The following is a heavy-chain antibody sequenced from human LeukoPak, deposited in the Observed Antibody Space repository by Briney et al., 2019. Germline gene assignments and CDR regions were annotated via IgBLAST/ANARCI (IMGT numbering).Heavy chain of an antibody. CDR2: ISSSSSYI. D-gene: IGHD3-22*01. J-gene: IGHJ4*02. CDR1: GFTFSSYW. CDR3: ARGRAGYYDSSGYYRPIDY. Sequence: PGGSLRLSCAASGFTFSSYWMNWVRQAPGKGLEWVSSISSSSSYIYYADSVKGRFTISRDNAKNSLYLQMNSLRAEDTAVYYCARGRAGYYDSSGYYRPIDYWGQGTLVTVSS. V-gene: IGHV3-21*01.